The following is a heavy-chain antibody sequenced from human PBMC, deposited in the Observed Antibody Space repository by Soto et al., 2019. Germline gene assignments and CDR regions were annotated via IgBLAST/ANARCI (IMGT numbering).Heavy chain of an antibody. Sequence: SETLSLTCVFSNFSISSGYYCGWIRQSPGKGLEWIASIYRSGTTSYNPSLKSRVTISVDPSKNQFSLMLTAVTAADTAVYYCARTHSGSYYSVFNYWGRGSLVTVSS. D-gene: IGHD1-26*01. CDR1: NFSISSGYY. CDR2: IYRSGTT. CDR3: ARTHSGSYYSVFNY. V-gene: IGHV4-38-2*01. J-gene: IGHJ4*02.